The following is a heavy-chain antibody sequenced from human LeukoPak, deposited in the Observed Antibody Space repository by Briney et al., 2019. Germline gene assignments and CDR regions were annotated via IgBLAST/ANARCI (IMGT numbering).Heavy chain of an antibody. CDR2: IRYDGSNK. D-gene: IGHD3-10*01. CDR1: GFTFSNYG. J-gene: IGHJ4*02. CDR3: AKGGDDSIDY. Sequence: PGGSLRLSCAASGFTFSNYGMHWVRQAPGKGLEWVTFIRYDGSNKYYADSVKGRFTISRDISKNTLYLQMNSLRAEDTAVYYCAKGGDDSIDYWGQGTLVTVSS. V-gene: IGHV3-30*02.